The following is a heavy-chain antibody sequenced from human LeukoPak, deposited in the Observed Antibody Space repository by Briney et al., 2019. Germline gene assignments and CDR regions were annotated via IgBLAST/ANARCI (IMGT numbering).Heavy chain of an antibody. D-gene: IGHD3-22*01. CDR3: ARELNYDSSGYYFDY. J-gene: IGHJ4*02. V-gene: IGHV1-2*02. CDR2: INLNSGGA. CDR1: GYTFTAYF. Sequence: ASVKVSCKASGYTFTAYFMHWVGQAPGQGLDGMGWINLNSGGANYAQKFQGRFTMTRETSISTAYMEVSRMRCEDTGVYLCARELNYDSSGYYFDYWGQGPLVTVSS.